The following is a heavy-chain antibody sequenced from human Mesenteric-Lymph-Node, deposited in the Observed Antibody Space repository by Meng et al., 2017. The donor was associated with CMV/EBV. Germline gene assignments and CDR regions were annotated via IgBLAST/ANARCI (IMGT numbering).Heavy chain of an antibody. Sequence: GGSLRLSCAASGFAFSRFWMSWVRQAPGKGLEWVANIKQDGSQKYYVDSVKGRFTIPRDNAKNSLYLQMNSLRAEDTAVYYCARRGVIYDFWTGGFAFDIWGQGTMVTVSS. CDR1: GFAFSRFW. J-gene: IGHJ3*02. V-gene: IGHV3-7*01. D-gene: IGHD3-3*01. CDR2: IKQDGSQK. CDR3: ARRGVIYDFWTGGFAFDI.